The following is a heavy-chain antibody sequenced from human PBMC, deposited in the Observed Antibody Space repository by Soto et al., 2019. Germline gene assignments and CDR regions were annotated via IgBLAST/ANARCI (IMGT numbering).Heavy chain of an antibody. Sequence: GGSLRLSCAASGFTFSSYSMNWVRQAPGKGLEWVSSISSSSSYIYYADSVKGRFTISRDNAKNSLYLQMNSLRAEDTAVYYCATLGNYDILTGYPRDYWGQGTLVTVSS. D-gene: IGHD3-9*01. J-gene: IGHJ4*02. V-gene: IGHV3-21*01. CDR3: ATLGNYDILTGYPRDY. CDR2: ISSSSSYI. CDR1: GFTFSSYS.